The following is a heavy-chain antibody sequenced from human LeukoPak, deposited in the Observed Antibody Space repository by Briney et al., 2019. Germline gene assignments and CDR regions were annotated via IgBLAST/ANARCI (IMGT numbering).Heavy chain of an antibody. CDR3: AREGGEQQLVPADY. Sequence: SETLSLTCAVSGGSISSSNWWSWVRQPPGKGLEWIGEIYHSGSTNYNPSLKSRVTISVDKSKNQFSLKLSSVTAADTAVYYCAREGGEQQLVPADYWGQGTLVTVSS. V-gene: IGHV4-4*02. CDR1: GGSISSSNW. D-gene: IGHD6-13*01. CDR2: IYHSGST. J-gene: IGHJ4*02.